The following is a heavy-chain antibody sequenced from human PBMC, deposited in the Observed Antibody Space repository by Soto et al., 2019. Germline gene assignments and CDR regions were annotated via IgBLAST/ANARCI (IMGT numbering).Heavy chain of an antibody. J-gene: IGHJ4*01. CDR3: AKPIAVDGTGHFDY. CDR1: VFSFNLYG. V-gene: IGHV3-30*18. CDR2: VSGDGTKT. D-gene: IGHD6-19*01. Sequence: RGSLLLSCTSSVFSFNLYGMHWVRQAPGRGLDWVTLVSGDGTKTYYTDSVKGRFTVSRDNSKNSLYLQMNSLRPEDTAVYYCAKPIAVDGTGHFDYWGQGTLVTVSS.